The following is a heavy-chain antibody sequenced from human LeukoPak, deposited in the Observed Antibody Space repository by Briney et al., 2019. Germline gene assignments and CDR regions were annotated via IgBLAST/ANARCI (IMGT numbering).Heavy chain of an antibody. V-gene: IGHV3-33*01. CDR1: GFIFGTYG. D-gene: IGHD6-19*01. CDR3: VRGSGWAYYFDY. CDR2: IWYDGSNK. Sequence: PGTSLRLSCEASGFIFGTYGMHWVRQAPGKGLEWVALIWYDGSNKYYADSVKGRFTISRDNSKNTLYLQMNSLRAEDTALYYCVRGSGWAYYFDYRGQGTLVTVSS. J-gene: IGHJ4*02.